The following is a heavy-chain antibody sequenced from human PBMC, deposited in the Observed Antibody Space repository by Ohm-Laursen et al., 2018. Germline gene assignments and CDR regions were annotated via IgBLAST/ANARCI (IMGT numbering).Heavy chain of an antibody. CDR1: GGSIINYY. J-gene: IGHJ4*02. V-gene: IGHV4-59*01. CDR3: AGDPGNDYLDY. CDR2: IYYSGIT. Sequence: SGPLLLTCTVSGGSIINYYWNWIRQPPGKGLEGNGSIYYSGITSYNPSLKRRVTIPVDTSKNQFSLKLTSVTAADTAVYYCAGDPGNDYLDYWGQGTLVTVSS.